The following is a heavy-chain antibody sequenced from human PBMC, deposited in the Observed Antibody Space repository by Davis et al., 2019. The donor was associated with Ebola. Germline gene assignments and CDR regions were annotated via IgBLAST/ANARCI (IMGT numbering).Heavy chain of an antibody. CDR2: ISAYNGNT. D-gene: IGHD3-22*01. CDR3: ARFYYDSDY. Sequence: ASVKVSCKASGYTFTSYAMHWVRQAPGQGLEWMGWISAYNGNTKYSQKFQGRVTITRDTSASTAYMELSSLRSEDTAVYYCARFYYDSDYWGQGTLVTVSS. J-gene: IGHJ4*02. CDR1: GYTFTSYA. V-gene: IGHV1-3*01.